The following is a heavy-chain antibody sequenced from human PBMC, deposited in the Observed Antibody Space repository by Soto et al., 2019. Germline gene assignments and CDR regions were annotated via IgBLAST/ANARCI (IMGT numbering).Heavy chain of an antibody. CDR1: GCSISSGDYY. V-gene: IGHV4-30-4*01. CDR2: TYYTGST. CDR3: ARSQKRPFDY. J-gene: IGHJ4*02. Sequence: SETLSLTCTVSGCSISSGDYYWSWIRQPPGKGLEWIGDTYYTGSTYYNPSLKSRLTTSVDTSKKQFSLKLTSVTAADTAVYFCARSQKRPFDYWGQGTLVTVSS.